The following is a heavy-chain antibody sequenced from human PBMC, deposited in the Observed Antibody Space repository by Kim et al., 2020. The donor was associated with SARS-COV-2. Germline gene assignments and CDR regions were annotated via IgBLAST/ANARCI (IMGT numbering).Heavy chain of an antibody. J-gene: IGHJ4*02. Sequence: ASVKVSCKTSDYTFTSYSIMWVRQAPGQGLEWMGWISGYNGGSNYAQNLQGRVTMTTDTATSTVYMELRGLTSDDTAMYFCARHLNPFDSGRDYNVDFWGQGTLVTVLS. V-gene: IGHV1-18*01. CDR2: ISGYNGGS. CDR3: ARHLNPFDSGRDYNVDF. CDR1: DYTFTSYS. D-gene: IGHD1-26*01.